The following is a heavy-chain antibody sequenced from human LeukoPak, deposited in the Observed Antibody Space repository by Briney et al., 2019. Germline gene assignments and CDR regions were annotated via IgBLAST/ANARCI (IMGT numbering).Heavy chain of an antibody. CDR2: INPNSGGT. CDR1: GYTFTGYY. CDR3: ARLRPNSSGYYLVAFDI. Sequence: ASVKDSCKASGYTFTGYYMHWVRQAPGQGLEWMGRINPNSGGTNYAQKLQGRVTMTRDTSISTAYMELSRLRSDDTAVYYCARLRPNSSGYYLVAFDIWGQGTMVTVSS. D-gene: IGHD3-22*01. V-gene: IGHV1-2*06. J-gene: IGHJ3*02.